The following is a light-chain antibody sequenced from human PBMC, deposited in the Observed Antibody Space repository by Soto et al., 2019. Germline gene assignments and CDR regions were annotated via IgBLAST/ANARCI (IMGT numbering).Light chain of an antibody. J-gene: IGKJ5*01. Sequence: EIVLTQSPATLSLSPGERATLSCRASQSVSSYLAWYQQKPGQAPRLLIYDASNRATGIPARFSGSGSGTDFTLTISSLEPEVFAVYYCQQRSNWPSITFGQGTRLEMK. CDR1: QSVSSY. CDR3: QQRSNWPSIT. CDR2: DAS. V-gene: IGKV3-11*01.